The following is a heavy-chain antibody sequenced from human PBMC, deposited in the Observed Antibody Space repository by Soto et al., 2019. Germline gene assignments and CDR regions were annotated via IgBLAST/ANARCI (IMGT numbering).Heavy chain of an antibody. J-gene: IGHJ3*02. CDR3: ASDYELGFDI. D-gene: IGHD3-22*01. CDR1: AFTLSSYW. V-gene: IGHV3-7*01. Sequence: EVQLVESGGGLVQPGGSLRLSCEASAFTLSSYWMSWVRQAPGKGLEWVANIKPDGSEKYYVDSVKGRFTISSDNTKNALYLQRSTLRPEDTAIYYCASDYELGFDIWGQGTLVTVSS. CDR2: IKPDGSEK.